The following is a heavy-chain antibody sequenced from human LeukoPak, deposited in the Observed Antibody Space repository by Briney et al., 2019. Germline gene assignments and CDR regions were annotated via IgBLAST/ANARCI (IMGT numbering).Heavy chain of an antibody. CDR3: ARDGAYCSSTNCYFDY. CDR2: ISTTSSYI. CDR1: GFTFSSYS. J-gene: IGHJ4*02. D-gene: IGHD2-2*01. Sequence: PGGSLRLSCAASGFTFSSYSMNWVRQAPGKGLEWVSSISTTSSYIYYADSVKGRFTISRDNAKSSLYLQMNSLRAEDTAVYYCARDGAYCSSTNCYFDYWGQGTLVTVSS. V-gene: IGHV3-21*01.